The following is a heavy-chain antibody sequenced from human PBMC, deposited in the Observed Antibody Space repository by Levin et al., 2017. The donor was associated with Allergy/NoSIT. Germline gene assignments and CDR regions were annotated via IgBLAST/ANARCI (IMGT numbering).Heavy chain of an antibody. J-gene: IGHJ4*02. CDR3: ANWALAPDFWSGYRFPDYFDY. V-gene: IGHV3-23*01. CDR1: GFTFSSYA. CDR2: ISGSGGST. D-gene: IGHD3-3*01. Sequence: PGGSLRLSCAASGFTFSSYAMSWVHQAPGKGLEWVSAISGSGGSTYYADSVKGRFTISRDNSKNTLYLQMNSLRAEDTAVYYCANWALAPDFWSGYRFPDYFDYWGQGTLVTVSS.